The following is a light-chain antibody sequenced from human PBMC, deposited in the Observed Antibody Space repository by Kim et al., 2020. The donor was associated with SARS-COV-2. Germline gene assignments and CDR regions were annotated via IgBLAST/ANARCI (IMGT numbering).Light chain of an antibody. V-gene: IGKV1-27*01. CDR1: QGISHY. Sequence: DIQMTQSPSSLSAPVGDIVTITCRASQGISHYLAWYQQKPGKVPKLLIHAASTLQSGVPSRFSGSGSGTDFTLTITSLQPEDVATYYCQKYNTVPWTFGQGTKLEI. J-gene: IGKJ1*01. CDR3: QKYNTVPWT. CDR2: AAS.